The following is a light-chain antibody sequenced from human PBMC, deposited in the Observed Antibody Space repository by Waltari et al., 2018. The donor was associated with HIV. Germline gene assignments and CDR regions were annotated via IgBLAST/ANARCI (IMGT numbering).Light chain of an antibody. V-gene: IGLV3-21*04. CDR2: DDR. Sequence: SYVLTQPPSVSVAPGKTARITCGGNNTGSESVHWSQQKPGQAPVLVIYDDRDRPSGSPERFSGSNSGNTATLTISRVEAGDEADYYCQVWDSSSDHVVFGGGTKLTVL. CDR1: NTGSES. CDR3: QVWDSSSDHVV. J-gene: IGLJ2*01.